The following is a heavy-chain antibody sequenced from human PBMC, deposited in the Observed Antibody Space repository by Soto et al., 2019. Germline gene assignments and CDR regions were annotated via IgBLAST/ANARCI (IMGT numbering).Heavy chain of an antibody. CDR2: IWSDGSNK. CDR1: GFTFSSYG. J-gene: IGHJ4*02. CDR3: ARVGITATTFRGFDY. Sequence: QVQLVESGGGVVQPGRSLRLSCAASGFTFSSYGMHWVRQAPGKGLEWVAVIWSDGSNKDYADYVKGRFTISRDNSKNTLHLPMHSLSADDTAVYYCARVGITATTFRGFDYWGQGTLVTVSS. D-gene: IGHD1-7*01. V-gene: IGHV3-33*01.